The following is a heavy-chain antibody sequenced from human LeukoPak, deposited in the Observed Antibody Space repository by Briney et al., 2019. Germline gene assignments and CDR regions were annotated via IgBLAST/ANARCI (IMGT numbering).Heavy chain of an antibody. Sequence: GGSLRLSCVASGFSFSNLAMGWVREAPGNGLEWVSVISDSGGITYYADSVKGRFTISRDNSRNTLYLQMNSLRVDDTAVYYCAKDARRYSGWYFFDHWGQGTLVTVSS. J-gene: IGHJ4*02. CDR3: AKDARRYSGWYFFDH. D-gene: IGHD6-19*01. CDR1: GFSFSNLA. CDR2: ISDSGGIT. V-gene: IGHV3-23*01.